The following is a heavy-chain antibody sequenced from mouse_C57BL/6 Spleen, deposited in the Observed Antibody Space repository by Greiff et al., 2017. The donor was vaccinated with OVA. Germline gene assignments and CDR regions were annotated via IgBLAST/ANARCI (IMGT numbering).Heavy chain of an antibody. J-gene: IGHJ2*01. CDR2: LDPSDSYT. CDR1: GYTFTSYW. CDR3: AKGLRRYYFDY. D-gene: IGHD3-2*02. Sequence: QVQLQQPGAELVMPGASVKRSGKASGYTFTSYWMHWVKQSPGQGLEWIGELDPSDSYTNYNQKFKGKSTLTVDKSSSTAYMQLSSLTSEDAAVYYCAKGLRRYYFDYGGQGTTLTVSS. V-gene: IGHV1-69*01.